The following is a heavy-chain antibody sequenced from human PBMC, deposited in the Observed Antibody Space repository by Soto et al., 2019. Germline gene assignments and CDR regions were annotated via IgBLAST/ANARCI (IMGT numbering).Heavy chain of an antibody. CDR2: IYYSGST. J-gene: IGHJ4*02. Sequence: QVQLQESGPGLVNPSQTLSLTCAVSGDSISKSGYYWSWIRQNQGKALEWIGYIYYSGSTFYNPSLKSRVSISLDTSKNQLSLKLTSVTVADTAVYYCARSRGVTNTRRQYYFHSWGQGTLVAVSS. CDR1: GDSISKSGYY. D-gene: IGHD4-17*01. CDR3: ARSRGVTNTRRQYYFHS. V-gene: IGHV4-31*11.